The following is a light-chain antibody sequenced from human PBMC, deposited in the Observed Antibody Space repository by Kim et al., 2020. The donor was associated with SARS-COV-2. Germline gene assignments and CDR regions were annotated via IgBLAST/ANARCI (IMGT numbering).Light chain of an antibody. Sequence: ALGQTVRITCQGDILRSYYASWYQQKPGQAPVLVIYGKNNRPSGIPDRFSGSSSGNTASLTITGAQAGDEADYYCNSRDSSGNHVVFGGGTQLTVL. CDR1: ILRSYY. J-gene: IGLJ2*01. CDR3: NSRDSSGNHVV. V-gene: IGLV3-19*01. CDR2: GKN.